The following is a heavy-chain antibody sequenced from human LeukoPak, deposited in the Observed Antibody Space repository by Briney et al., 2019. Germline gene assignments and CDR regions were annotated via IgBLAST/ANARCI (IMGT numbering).Heavy chain of an antibody. J-gene: IGHJ5*02. CDR3: ARVGFVVVPAAIRWFDP. CDR1: GGSFSGYY. V-gene: IGHV4-34*01. D-gene: IGHD2-2*02. Sequence: ASETLSLTCAVYGGSFSGYYWSWIRQPPGKGLEWIGEINHSGSTNYNPSLKSRVTISVDTSKNQFSLKLSSVTAADTAVYYCARVGFVVVPAAIRWFDPWSQGTLVTVSS. CDR2: INHSGST.